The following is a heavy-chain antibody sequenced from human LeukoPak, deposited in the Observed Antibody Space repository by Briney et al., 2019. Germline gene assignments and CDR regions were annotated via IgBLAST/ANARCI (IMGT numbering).Heavy chain of an antibody. V-gene: IGHV3-30*18. CDR3: AKDKDFWSGYYRGVPYYYGLDV. J-gene: IGHJ6*02. CDR2: ISYDGSNK. CDR1: GFTFSSYA. D-gene: IGHD3-3*01. Sequence: GGSLRLSCAASGFTFSSYAMSWVRQAPGKGLEWVAVISYDGSNKYYADSVKGRFTISRDNANNTLYLQMNSLRPEDTALYHCAKDKDFWSGYYRGVPYYYGLDVWGQGTTVTVSS.